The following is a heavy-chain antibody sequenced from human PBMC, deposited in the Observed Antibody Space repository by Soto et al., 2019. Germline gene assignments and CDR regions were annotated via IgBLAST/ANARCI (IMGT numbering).Heavy chain of an antibody. CDR1: GFTFGSHA. V-gene: IGHV3-23*01. Sequence: EVQLLESGGGLVQPGGSLRLSCAASGFTFGSHAMILVRQAPGKGLEWVSALSRSGGSAYYADPVKGRFPISRDNSINPLYLQMNILTAEDTALWYCAKVRYSEFWRAYYCFDYWGQGTLVSVSS. CDR2: LSRSGGSA. CDR3: AKVRYSEFWRAYYCFDY. J-gene: IGHJ4*02. D-gene: IGHD3-3*01.